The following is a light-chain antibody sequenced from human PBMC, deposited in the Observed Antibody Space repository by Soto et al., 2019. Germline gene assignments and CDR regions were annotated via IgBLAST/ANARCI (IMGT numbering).Light chain of an antibody. J-gene: IGLJ1*01. CDR3: SSYTTTSTYV. CDR2: EVG. Sequence: QSVLTQPASVSGSPGQSITISCTGTSSDVGGYNYVSWYQQQPGKAPKILIYEVGNRPSGVSSRFSGSKSGNTASLTISGLQAEDEADYYCSSYTTTSTYVFGIGTKLTVL. V-gene: IGLV2-14*01. CDR1: SSDVGGYNY.